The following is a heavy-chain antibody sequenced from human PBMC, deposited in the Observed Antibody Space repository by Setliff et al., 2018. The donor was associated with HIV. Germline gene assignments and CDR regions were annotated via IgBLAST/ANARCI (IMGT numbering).Heavy chain of an antibody. V-gene: IGHV1-69*10. CDR3: AKDRGRGNWLDP. CDR1: GGIFPNLA. D-gene: IGHD3-16*01. CDR2: IIPIIGIT. J-gene: IGHJ5*02. Sequence: ASVKVSCKASGGIFPNLAISWVRQATGQGLEWMGGIIPIIGITNQAQKFQGRVTITADKSTNTAYMELSSLRSEDTAVYYCAKDRGRGNWLDPWGRGTLVTVSS.